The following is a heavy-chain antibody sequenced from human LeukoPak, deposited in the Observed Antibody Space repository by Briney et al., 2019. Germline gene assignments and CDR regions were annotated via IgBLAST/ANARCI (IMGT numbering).Heavy chain of an antibody. CDR2: IKSKTDGETT. Sequence: GGSLRLSCAASGFTFSSYAMSWVRQAPGKGLEWVGRIKSKTDGETTDYAAPVKGRFTISRDDSKDTLYLEMNSLKTEDTAVYYCAAGTGTSDFDYWGQGTLVTVSS. V-gene: IGHV3-15*01. CDR1: GFTFSSYA. J-gene: IGHJ4*02. CDR3: AAGTGTSDFDY. D-gene: IGHD1-7*01.